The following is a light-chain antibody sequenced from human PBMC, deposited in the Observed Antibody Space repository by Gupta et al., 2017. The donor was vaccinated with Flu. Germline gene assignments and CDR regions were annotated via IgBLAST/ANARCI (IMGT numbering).Light chain of an antibody. J-gene: IGKJ1*01. V-gene: IGKV3-11*01. CDR3: NQLSNSPLT. CDR1: QSVSNY. Sequence: EVVFTQSPAPLSLSPGDRATLACRASQSVSNYIAWYKHKPGQAPRLLIADAYNRATGIPGRFSGSGCGTEFTLSITSLEPEEYAIYYCNQLSNSPLTFGKGTKVEIK. CDR2: DAY.